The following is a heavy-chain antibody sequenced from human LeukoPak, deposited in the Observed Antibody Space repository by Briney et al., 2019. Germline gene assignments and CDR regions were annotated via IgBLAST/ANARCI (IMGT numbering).Heavy chain of an antibody. CDR2: IYHNGNT. J-gene: IGHJ4*02. D-gene: IGHD5-18*01. CDR3: ARIEAVTRGYNHAYYFDY. V-gene: IGHV4-34*01. Sequence: SETLSLTCAVYGGSFSGYYWSWIRQPPGKGLEWIGNIYHNGNTYYNPSLKSRVTISVDTSRKQFSLKLRTATAADTAVYYCARIEAVTRGYNHAYYFDYWGQGTLVTVSS. CDR1: GGSFSGYY.